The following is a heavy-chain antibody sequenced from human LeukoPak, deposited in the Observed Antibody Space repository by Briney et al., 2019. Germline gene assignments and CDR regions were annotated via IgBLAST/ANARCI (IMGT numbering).Heavy chain of an antibody. V-gene: IGHV4-38-2*02. J-gene: IGHJ4*02. Sequence: NSSETLSLTCTVSGYSISSGYYWGWIRQPPGKGLEWIGSIYHSGSTYYNPSLKSRVTISVDTSKNQFSLKLSSVTAADTAVYYCARVPQAHIVVVVAADYWGQGTLVTVSS. CDR1: GYSISSGYY. D-gene: IGHD2-15*01. CDR3: ARVPQAHIVVVVAADY. CDR2: IYHSGST.